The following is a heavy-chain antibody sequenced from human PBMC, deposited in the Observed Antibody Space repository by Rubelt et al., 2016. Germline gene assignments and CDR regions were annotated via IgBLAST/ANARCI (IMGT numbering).Heavy chain of an antibody. CDR2: IKSKTDGGTT. V-gene: IGHV3-15*07. Sequence: RQAPGKGLEWVGRIKSKTDGGTTDYAAPVKGRFTISRGDSKNTLYLQMNSLKTEDTAVYYCTTDTGIAVAGTPYYYYYGMDVWGQGTTVTVSS. CDR3: TTDTGIAVAGTPYYYYYGMDV. D-gene: IGHD6-19*01. J-gene: IGHJ6*02.